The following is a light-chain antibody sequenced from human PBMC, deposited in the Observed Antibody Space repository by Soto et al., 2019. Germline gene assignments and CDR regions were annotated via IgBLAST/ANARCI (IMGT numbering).Light chain of an antibody. CDR2: DTS. J-gene: IGLJ2*01. V-gene: IGLV7-46*01. CDR1: TGFVTSGRF. CDR3: LLFFGGEVV. Sequence: QAVVTQEPSLTVSPGGTVTLTCGSSTGFVTSGRFPYWYQQKPGQAPRTLIYDTSNRHSWTPARFSGSLLGGKAALTLSGAQPEDEADYYCLLFFGGEVVFGGGTKLTVL.